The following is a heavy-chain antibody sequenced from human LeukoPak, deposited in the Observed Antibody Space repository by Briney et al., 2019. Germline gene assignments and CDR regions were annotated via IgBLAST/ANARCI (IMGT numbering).Heavy chain of an antibody. V-gene: IGHV4-39*07. D-gene: IGHD3-10*01. CDR1: GGSISSSFYF. Sequence: SETLSLTCTVSGGSISSSFYFWAWIRQPPGKGLEWIGSIYYSGSTYYNPSLKSRVTISVDTSKNQFSLKLSSVTAADTAVYYCARDIGDRDAFDIWGQGTMVTVSS. J-gene: IGHJ3*02. CDR2: IYYSGST. CDR3: ARDIGDRDAFDI.